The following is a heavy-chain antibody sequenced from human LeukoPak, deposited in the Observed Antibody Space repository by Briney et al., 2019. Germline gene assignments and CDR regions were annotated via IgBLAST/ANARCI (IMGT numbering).Heavy chain of an antibody. D-gene: IGHD6-19*01. CDR3: AKRITVVARDAFDI. V-gene: IGHV3-23*01. J-gene: IGHJ3*02. CDR2: ISGSGGST. Sequence: QPGGSLRLSCAASGFTFSTYAMSWVRQAPGKELEWVSSISGSGGSTFYADSVKGRFTISRDNSKNTLYLQMNSLRAEDTAVYYCAKRITVVARDAFDIWGQGTMVTVSS. CDR1: GFTFSTYA.